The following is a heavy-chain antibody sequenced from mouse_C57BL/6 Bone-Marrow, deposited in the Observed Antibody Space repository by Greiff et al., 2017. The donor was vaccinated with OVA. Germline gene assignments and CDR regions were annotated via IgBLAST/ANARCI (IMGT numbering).Heavy chain of an antibody. CDR1: GFTFSDFY. D-gene: IGHD3-3*01. J-gene: IGHJ1*03. V-gene: IGHV7-1*01. Sequence: EVMLVESGGGLVQSGRSLRLSCATSGFTFSDFYMEWVRQAPGNGLEWIAASRNKANDYTTEYSASVKGRFIVSRDTSQSILYLERNELRAEETAIYDGERDKWDRYFEDWGTGTTVTVSS. CDR3: ERDKWDRYFED. CDR2: SRNKANDYTT.